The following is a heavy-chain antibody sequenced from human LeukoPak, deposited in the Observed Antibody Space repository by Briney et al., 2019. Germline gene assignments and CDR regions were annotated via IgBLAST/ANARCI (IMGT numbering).Heavy chain of an antibody. CDR3: ATAGEDSSSWDFDY. D-gene: IGHD6-13*01. Sequence: ASVKVSCKVSGYTLTELSMRWVRQAPGKGLEWMGGFDPEDGETIYAQKFQGRVTVTADESTSTAYMELSSLRSEDTAVYYCATAGEDSSSWDFDYWGQGTLVTVSS. J-gene: IGHJ4*02. V-gene: IGHV1-24*01. CDR1: GYTLTELS. CDR2: FDPEDGET.